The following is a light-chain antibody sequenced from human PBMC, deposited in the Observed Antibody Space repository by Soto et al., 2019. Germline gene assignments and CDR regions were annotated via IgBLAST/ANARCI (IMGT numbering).Light chain of an antibody. Sequence: DIVMAQSPLSLSVTPGEPASISCRSSQSLLHRNGYSYLDWYLQKPGQSPQLLIYLGSTRASWVPDRFSGSGSGTDFSLKISRVEAEDVGVYYCMQARQSPITFGGGTKVDIK. CDR3: MQARQSPIT. V-gene: IGKV2-28*01. CDR2: LGS. J-gene: IGKJ4*01. CDR1: QSLLHRNGYSY.